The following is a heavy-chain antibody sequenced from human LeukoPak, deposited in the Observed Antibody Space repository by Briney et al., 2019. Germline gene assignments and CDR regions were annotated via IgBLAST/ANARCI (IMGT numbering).Heavy chain of an antibody. CDR1: GYTFTGYY. CDR2: INPNSGGT. CDR3: ARGRLLHSGWDPHSGY. D-gene: IGHD6-19*01. J-gene: IGHJ4*02. V-gene: IGHV1-2*02. Sequence: ASVTVSCKASGYTFTGYYMHWVRQAPGQGLEWMGWINPNSGGTNYAQKFQGRVTMTRDTSISTAYMELSRLRSDDTAVYYCARGRLLHSGWDPHSGYWGQGTLVTVSS.